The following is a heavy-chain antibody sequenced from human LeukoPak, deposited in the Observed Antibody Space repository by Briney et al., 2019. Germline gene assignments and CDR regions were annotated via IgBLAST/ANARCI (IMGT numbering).Heavy chain of an antibody. J-gene: IGHJ3*01. CDR3: ANDLWAYCSSMNCCASDF. CDR1: GFTFSGYG. V-gene: IGHV3-30*02. Sequence: PGGSLRLSCAASGFTFSGYGVYWVRQAPGKGLEWVAFIPYDGSNKHYADSVKGRFTISRDNSKNTLYLQMNSLRAEDTAVYFCANDLWAYCSSMNCCASDFWGQGTMVTVSS. CDR2: IPYDGSNK. D-gene: IGHD2-2*01.